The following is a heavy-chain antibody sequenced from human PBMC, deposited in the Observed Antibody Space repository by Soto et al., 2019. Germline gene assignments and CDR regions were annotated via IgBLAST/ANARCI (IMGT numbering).Heavy chain of an antibody. CDR2: AHYSGST. D-gene: IGHD2-15*01. V-gene: IGHV4-61*01. CDR1: GGSVSSDNYY. J-gene: IGHJ4*02. Sequence: QLQLQESGPGLVKPSETLSLTCTVSGGSVSSDNYYWTWIRQPPGKGLEWIGYAHYSGSTNYNPSLKSRVTISADTSKNQLSVGLTSLTAADSAIYFGARESRPSRKLRTTYSFEHWGPGTLVTVSS. CDR3: ARESRPSRKLRTTYSFEH.